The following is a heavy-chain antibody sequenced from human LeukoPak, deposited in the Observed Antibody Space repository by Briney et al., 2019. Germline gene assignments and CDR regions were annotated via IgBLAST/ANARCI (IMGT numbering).Heavy chain of an antibody. CDR3: AKPPPDSSSWLFDY. J-gene: IGHJ4*02. CDR1: GFTFSSYA. V-gene: IGHV3-64*01. Sequence: GGSLRLSCAASGFTFSSYAMHWVRQAPGKGLEYVSAISTNGGTTYYANSVKGRFTISRDNSKNTLYLQMNSLRAEDTAVYYCAKPPPDSSSWLFDYWGQGALVTVSS. CDR2: ISTNGGTT. D-gene: IGHD6-13*01.